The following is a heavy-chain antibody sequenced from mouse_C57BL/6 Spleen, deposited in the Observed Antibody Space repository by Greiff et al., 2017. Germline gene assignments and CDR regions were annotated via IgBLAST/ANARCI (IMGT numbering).Heavy chain of an antibody. J-gene: IGHJ2*01. CDR2: IHPNSGST. CDR1: GYTFTSYW. D-gene: IGHD1-1*01. Sequence: QVQLQQPGAELVKPGASVKLSCKASGYTFTSYWMHWVKQRPGQGLEWIGMIHPNSGSTNYNEKFKGKATLTVDKSSSTAYMQLSSLTSEDSAVYYCARDYYGSSSHYWGQGTTLTVSS. V-gene: IGHV1-64*01. CDR3: ARDYYGSSSHY.